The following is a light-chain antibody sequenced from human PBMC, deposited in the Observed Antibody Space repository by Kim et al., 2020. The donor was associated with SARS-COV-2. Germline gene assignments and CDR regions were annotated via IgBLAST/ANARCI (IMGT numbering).Light chain of an antibody. CDR1: SSDVGGYNY. Sequence: QSALTQPASVSGSPGQSITISCTGTSSDVGGYNYVSWYQQHPGKVPKLIIFDVTVRPSGVSNRFSGSKSGSTASLTISGLQTEDEADYFFSSYTDNTPLVFGGGTQLTVL. V-gene: IGLV2-14*03. CDR3: SSYTDNTPLV. J-gene: IGLJ3*02. CDR2: DVT.